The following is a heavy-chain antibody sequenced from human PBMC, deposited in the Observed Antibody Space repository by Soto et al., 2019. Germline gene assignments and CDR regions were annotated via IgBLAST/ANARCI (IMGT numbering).Heavy chain of an antibody. V-gene: IGHV3-21*01. Sequence: PGGSLRLSCTVSGFTFSAYNINWVRQAPGKGLEWVSSISASYQIYQSDSMKGRFTISRENARNSVYLQINSLRDEDTALYYCSRSPEVGVRGGYWGQGTPVTVSS. D-gene: IGHD3-3*01. CDR2: ISASYQI. CDR1: GFTFSAYN. J-gene: IGHJ4*02. CDR3: SRSPEVGVRGGY.